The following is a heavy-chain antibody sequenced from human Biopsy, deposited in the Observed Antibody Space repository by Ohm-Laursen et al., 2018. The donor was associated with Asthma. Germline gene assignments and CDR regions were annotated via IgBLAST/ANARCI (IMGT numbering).Heavy chain of an antibody. V-gene: IGHV3-30*18. CDR2: ISFDGSNK. CDR3: AKDVFPGWELRRGPDY. D-gene: IGHD1-26*01. Sequence: SLRLSCTATGFTFSNYGMHWVRQAPGKGLEWVAVISFDGSNKDFADSVKGRFTISRDNSRNTLHLQMNSLRAEDTAVYYCAKDVFPGWELRRGPDYWGQGTLVTVSS. J-gene: IGHJ4*02. CDR1: GFTFSNYG.